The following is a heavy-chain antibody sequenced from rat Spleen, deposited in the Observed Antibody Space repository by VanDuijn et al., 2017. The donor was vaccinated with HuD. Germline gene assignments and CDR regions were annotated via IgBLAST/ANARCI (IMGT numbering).Heavy chain of an antibody. CDR1: GYSITNNY. CDR2: ISYSGST. J-gene: IGHJ3*01. CDR3: ARSRSLSD. D-gene: IGHD1-4*01. V-gene: IGHV3-1*01. Sequence: EVQLQESGPGLVKPSQSLSLTCSVTGYSITNNYWGWIRKFPGNEMEWMGYISYSGSTSYNPSLKSRISITRETSKNQFFLQLNSVTTEDTATYYCARSRSLSDWGQGTLVTVSS.